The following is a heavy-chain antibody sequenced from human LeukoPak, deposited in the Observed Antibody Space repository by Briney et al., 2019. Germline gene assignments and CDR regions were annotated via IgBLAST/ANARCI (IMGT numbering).Heavy chain of an antibody. CDR3: ARVAVAGPSPHDY. CDR2: ISAYNGNT. J-gene: IGHJ4*02. CDR1: GYTFTSYG. V-gene: IGHV1-18*01. Sequence: ASVKVSCKASGYTFTSYGISWVRQAPGQGLEWMGWISAYNGNTNYAQKLQGRVTMTTDTSTSTACMELRSLRSDDAAVYYCARVAVAGPSPHDYWGQGTLVTVSS. D-gene: IGHD6-19*01.